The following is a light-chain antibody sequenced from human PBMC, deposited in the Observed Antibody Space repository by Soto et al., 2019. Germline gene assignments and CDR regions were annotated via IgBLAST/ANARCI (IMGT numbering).Light chain of an antibody. CDR2: DAS. CDR3: QQYGRTWT. CDR1: QSVGSSY. J-gene: IGKJ1*01. Sequence: EIVLTQSPGTLSLSPGERASLSCGASQSVGSSYLAWNQQKPGQAPRLLIYDASSRATGIPGRFSGSGSGTDFTLIISRLEPEDFAVYYCQQYGRTWTFGQGTKVEIK. V-gene: IGKV3-20*01.